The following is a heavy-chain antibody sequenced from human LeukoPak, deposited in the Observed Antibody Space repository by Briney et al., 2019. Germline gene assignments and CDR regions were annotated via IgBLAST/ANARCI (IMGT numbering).Heavy chain of an antibody. Sequence: GGSLRLSCAASGFTFSNYGMHWVRQVPGKGLEWVAAIWFDGIRKYYADSVKGRFTISRDNSKNTLSLQMNSLRVEDTAMYFCAKDIQLSTWGLGTMVTVSS. J-gene: IGHJ3*01. V-gene: IGHV3-33*06. D-gene: IGHD5-24*01. CDR1: GFTFSNYG. CDR3: AKDIQLST. CDR2: IWFDGIRK.